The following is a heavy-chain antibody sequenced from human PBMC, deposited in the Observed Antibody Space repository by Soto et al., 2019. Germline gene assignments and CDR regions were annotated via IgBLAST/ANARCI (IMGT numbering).Heavy chain of an antibody. D-gene: IGHD2-2*01. CDR2: ISSDSRYI. V-gene: IGHV3-21*01. J-gene: IGHJ6*02. Sequence: GGSLRLSCAASGFTLSAHTMNWVRQAPGKGLEWVSSISSDSRYIYYADSVKGRFTISRDNARNSLDLQMNNLRAEDTAVYHCARGHCSRTSCYTGGYYYYPMDVWGQGTTVTVS. CDR1: GFTLSAHT. CDR3: ARGHCSRTSCYTGGYYYYPMDV.